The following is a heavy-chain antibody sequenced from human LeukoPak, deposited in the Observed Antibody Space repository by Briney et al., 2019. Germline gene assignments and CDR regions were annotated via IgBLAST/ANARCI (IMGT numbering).Heavy chain of an antibody. CDR1: GFTFGSYW. CDR2: IKQDGSEK. D-gene: IGHD1-14*01. V-gene: IGHV3-7*03. Sequence: PGGSLRLSCAASGFTFGSYWMSWVRQAPGKGLEWVANIKQDGSEKYYVDSVKGRFTISRDNAKNSLYLQMNSLRAEDTAVYYCARDVRKYGMDVWGQGTTVTVSS. J-gene: IGHJ6*02. CDR3: ARDVRKYGMDV.